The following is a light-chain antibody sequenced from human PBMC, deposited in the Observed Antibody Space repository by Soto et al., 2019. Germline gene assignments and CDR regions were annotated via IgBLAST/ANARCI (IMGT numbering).Light chain of an antibody. J-gene: IGKJ2*01. Sequence: EIVLTQSPGTLSLSPGERATLSCRASQSVSSSYLAWYQQKLGQAPRLLIYGASSRATGIPDRFSASGSGTDFTLTISRLEPEDFAMYYCQHYGNSPEYTFGQGTKLEIK. V-gene: IGKV3-20*01. CDR1: QSVSSSY. CDR3: QHYGNSPEYT. CDR2: GAS.